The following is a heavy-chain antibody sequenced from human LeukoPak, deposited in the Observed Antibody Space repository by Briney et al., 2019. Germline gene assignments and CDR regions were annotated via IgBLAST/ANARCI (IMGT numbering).Heavy chain of an antibody. D-gene: IGHD3-10*01. Sequence: ASVKVSCKASGGTFSSYAISWVRQAPGQGLEWMGGIIPIFGTANYAQKFQGRVTITADESTRTAYMELSSLRSEDTAVYYCARGYYYGSGSSPFDYWGQGTLVTVSS. CDR3: ARGYYYGSGSSPFDY. J-gene: IGHJ4*02. V-gene: IGHV1-69*13. CDR1: GGTFSSYA. CDR2: IIPIFGTA.